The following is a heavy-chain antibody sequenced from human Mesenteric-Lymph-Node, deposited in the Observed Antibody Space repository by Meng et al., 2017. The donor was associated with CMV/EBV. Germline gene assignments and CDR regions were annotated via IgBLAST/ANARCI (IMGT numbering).Heavy chain of an antibody. D-gene: IGHD6-19*01. J-gene: IGHJ4*02. CDR1: GGSGSSGGYY. CDR3: ARDSVAGSGLDY. Sequence: VSGGSGSSGGYYWSWIRQSPGKGLEWIGYINDSGSTDSNPSLKSRVTISVDTSENQFSLKLSSVTAADTAVYYCARDSVAGSGLDYWGQGTLVTVSS. CDR2: INDSGST. V-gene: IGHV4-31*02.